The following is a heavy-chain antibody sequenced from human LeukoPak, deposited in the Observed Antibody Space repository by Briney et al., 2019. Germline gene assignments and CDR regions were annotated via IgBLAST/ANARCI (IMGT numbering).Heavy chain of an antibody. J-gene: IGHJ6*02. CDR1: GGSFSGYY. CDR2: INHSGST. D-gene: IGHD5-18*01. Sequence: SETLSLTCAVYGGSFSGYYWSWIRQPPGKGLEWIGEINHSGSTNNNPSLKSRVTISVDTSKNQFSLKLSSVTAADTAVYYCARGGRDIVVGTTMVPGMDVWGQGTTVTVSS. V-gene: IGHV4-34*01. CDR3: ARGGRDIVVGTTMVPGMDV.